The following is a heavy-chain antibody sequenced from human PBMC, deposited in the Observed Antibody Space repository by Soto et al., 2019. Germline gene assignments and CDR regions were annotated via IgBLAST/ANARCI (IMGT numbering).Heavy chain of an antibody. V-gene: IGHV4-39*02. CDR2: ISYSGST. D-gene: IGHD6-13*01. CDR1: GGSIISSNYY. CDR3: ARGNQGYSSSCVPLTYYYYGMDG. J-gene: IGHJ6*02. Sequence: SETLSLTCTGSGGSIISSNYYWGWVRQPPGKGLEWIGHISYSGSTYYSPSLKSRVAISVDSSKKHFSLRLSSVTAADTAVYYCARGNQGYSSSCVPLTYYYYGMDGWGQGTTVTVSS.